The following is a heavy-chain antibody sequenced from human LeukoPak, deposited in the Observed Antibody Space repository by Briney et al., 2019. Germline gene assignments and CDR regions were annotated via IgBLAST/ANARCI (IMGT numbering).Heavy chain of an antibody. CDR1: GFTFSNAW. D-gene: IGHD3-16*02. Sequence: GGSLRLSCAASGFTFSNAWMSWVRQAPGKGLEWVGRIKCKTDGGTTDYAAPVKGRFTISRDDSKNTLYLQMNSLKTEDTAVYYCTTVHYDYVWGSYRDDYWGQGTLVTVSS. J-gene: IGHJ4*02. CDR3: TTVHYDYVWGSYRDDY. V-gene: IGHV3-15*01. CDR2: IKCKTDGGTT.